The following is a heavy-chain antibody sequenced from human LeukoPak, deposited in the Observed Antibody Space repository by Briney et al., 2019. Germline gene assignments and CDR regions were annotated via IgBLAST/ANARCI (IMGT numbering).Heavy chain of an antibody. J-gene: IGHJ6*04. Sequence: GASVQVSCQASGYTFTTYGISWVRQAPRQGLEWMGWISAYNGNTTYAQKLQGRVTMTTVTSTSTAYMELRSLRSDDSAVYYFARDPRGQQLVPLGMDVWGKGTTVTVSS. CDR3: ARDPRGQQLVPLGMDV. CDR2: ISAYNGNT. D-gene: IGHD6-13*01. V-gene: IGHV1-18*04. CDR1: GYTFTTYG.